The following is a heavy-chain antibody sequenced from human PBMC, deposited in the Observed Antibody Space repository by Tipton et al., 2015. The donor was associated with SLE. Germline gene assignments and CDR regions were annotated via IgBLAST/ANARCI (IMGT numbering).Heavy chain of an antibody. Sequence: TLSLTCTVSGGSMRGKSYYWGWIRQPPGKGLEWIGSVHSSGSTYYNPSLKSRVTISVDTSKNQFSLNLTSVTAADTAVCYCARDSTDYYDSGRSPSRFVYWGQGTLLIVSS. J-gene: IGHJ4*02. CDR3: ARDSTDYYDSGRSPSRFVY. D-gene: IGHD3-10*01. CDR2: VHSSGST. CDR1: GGSMRGKSYY. V-gene: IGHV4-39*07.